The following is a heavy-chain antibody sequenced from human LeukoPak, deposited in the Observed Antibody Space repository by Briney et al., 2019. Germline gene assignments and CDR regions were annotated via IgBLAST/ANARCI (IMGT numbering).Heavy chain of an antibody. CDR1: GFTFSSYA. CDR3: AKDLDGDSTADFGDAFDI. J-gene: IGHJ3*02. CDR2: ISGSGGST. D-gene: IGHD4-17*01. V-gene: IGHV3-23*01. Sequence: PGGSLRLSCAASGFTFSSYAMSWVRQAPGKGLEWVSAISGSGGSTYYADSVKGRFTISRDNSKNTLYLQMNSLRAEDTAVYYCAKDLDGDSTADFGDAFDIWGQGTMVTVSS.